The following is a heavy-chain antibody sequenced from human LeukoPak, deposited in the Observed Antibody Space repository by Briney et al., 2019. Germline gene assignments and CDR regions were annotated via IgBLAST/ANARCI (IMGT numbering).Heavy chain of an antibody. CDR3: AKDHYWSIDY. V-gene: IGHV3-23*01. CDR2: ISGSGGNT. D-gene: IGHD3-3*01. Sequence: GGSLRLSRAASGFTFSSYAMTWIRQAPGKGLEWVSGISGSGGNTYYADSVKGRFTISRDIAKNTLYLQMNSLRAEDTGVYYCAKDHYWSIDYWGRGTLVTVSS. J-gene: IGHJ4*02. CDR1: GFTFSSYA.